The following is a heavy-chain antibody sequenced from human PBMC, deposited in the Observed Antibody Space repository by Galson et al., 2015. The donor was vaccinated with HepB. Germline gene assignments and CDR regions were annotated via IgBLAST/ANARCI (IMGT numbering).Heavy chain of an antibody. Sequence: SLRLSCAASGFTFSDYYMCWIRQAPGKGLEWVSYISSSSSYTNYADSVKGRFTISRDNAKNSLYLQMNSLRAEDTAVYYCARSPAPYGSGSSGGWASFDYWGQGTPVTVSS. D-gene: IGHD3-10*01. CDR3: ARSPAPYGSGSSGGWASFDY. J-gene: IGHJ4*02. V-gene: IGHV3-11*03. CDR2: ISSSSSYT. CDR1: GFTFSDYY.